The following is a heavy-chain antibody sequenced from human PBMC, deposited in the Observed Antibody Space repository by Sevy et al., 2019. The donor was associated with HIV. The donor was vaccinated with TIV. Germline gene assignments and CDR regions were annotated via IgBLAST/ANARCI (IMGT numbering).Heavy chain of an antibody. J-gene: IGHJ4*02. D-gene: IGHD2-21*01. Sequence: SGPTLVKPTQTLTLTCTFSGFSLSTSGVGVGWIRQPPGKPLEWLALIYWNDDKRYSPSLKSRLTITKDTSKNQVVLTMTNMDPVDTATYYCAHRPSYGGPWGPFDYWGQGTLVTVSS. CDR3: AHRPSYGGPWGPFDY. CDR1: GFSLSTSGVG. V-gene: IGHV2-5*01. CDR2: IYWNDDK.